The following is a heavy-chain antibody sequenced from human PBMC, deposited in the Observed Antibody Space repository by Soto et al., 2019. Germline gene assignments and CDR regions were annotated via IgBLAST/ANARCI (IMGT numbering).Heavy chain of an antibody. V-gene: IGHV1-2*02. D-gene: IGHD1-26*01. CDR2: TNPKSAAT. CDR3: ARIKWGLDYYNGMDV. Sequence: ASVKVSCNASGYSVSDYFIQWVRQAPGQGLEWVAWTNPKSAATNYAKKFQGRVSLTWDTSFSTAYMELTRLRPDDTAVYYCARIKWGLDYYNGMDVWGQGTTVTVSS. J-gene: IGHJ6*02. CDR1: GYSVSDYF.